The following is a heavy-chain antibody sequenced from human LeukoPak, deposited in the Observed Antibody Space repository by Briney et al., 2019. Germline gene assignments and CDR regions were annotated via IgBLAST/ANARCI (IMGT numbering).Heavy chain of an antibody. Sequence: ASVKVSCKASGGTFSSYAISWVRQAPGQGLEWMGGIIPIFGTANYAQKFQGRVTITTDESTSTAYMELSSLRSGDTAVYYCARGLELRDFDIWGQGTMVTVSS. CDR3: ARGLELRDFDI. J-gene: IGHJ3*02. V-gene: IGHV1-69*05. CDR2: IIPIFGTA. D-gene: IGHD1-7*01. CDR1: GGTFSSYA.